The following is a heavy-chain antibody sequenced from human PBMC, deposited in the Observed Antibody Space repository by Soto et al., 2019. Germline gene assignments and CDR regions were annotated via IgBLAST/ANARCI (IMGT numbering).Heavy chain of an antibody. D-gene: IGHD6-13*01. CDR1: GGSFSGYY. J-gene: IGHJ6*03. Sequence: SETLSLTCAVYGGSFSGYYWSWIRQPPGKGLEWIGEINHSGSTNYNPSLKSRVTISVDTSKNQFSLKLSSVTAADTAVYYCARGFRQQRLYYYMDVWGKGTTVTVSS. CDR3: ARGFRQQRLYYYMDV. CDR2: INHSGST. V-gene: IGHV4-34*01.